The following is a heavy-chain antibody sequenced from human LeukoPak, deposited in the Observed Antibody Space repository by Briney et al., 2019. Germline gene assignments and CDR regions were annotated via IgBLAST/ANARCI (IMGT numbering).Heavy chain of an antibody. J-gene: IGHJ6*02. CDR1: GFTFSSYS. D-gene: IGHD2-2*01. CDR2: ISSSSSYI. V-gene: IGHV3-21*01. Sequence: KPGGSLRLSCAASGFTFSSYSMNWVRQAPGKGLEWVSSISSSSSYIYYADSVKGRFTISRDNAKNSLYLQMNSLRAEDTAVYYCARDRPDIVVVPAAMCYHYYGMDVWGQGTTVTVSS. CDR3: ARDRPDIVVVPAAMCYHYYGMDV.